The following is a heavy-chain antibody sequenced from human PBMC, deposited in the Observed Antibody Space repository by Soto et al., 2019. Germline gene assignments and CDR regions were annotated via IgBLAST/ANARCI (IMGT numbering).Heavy chain of an antibody. CDR2: INHSGST. CDR3: ARGKRGRYCSSTSCLNYYYYYMDV. J-gene: IGHJ6*03. Sequence: ASETLSLTCAVYGGSFSGYYWSWIRQPPGKGLEWIGEINHSGSTNYNPSLKSRVTISVDTSKNQFSLKLSSVTAADTAVYYCARGKRGRYCSSTSCLNYYYYYMDVWGKGTTVTVS. V-gene: IGHV4-34*01. CDR1: GGSFSGYY. D-gene: IGHD2-2*01.